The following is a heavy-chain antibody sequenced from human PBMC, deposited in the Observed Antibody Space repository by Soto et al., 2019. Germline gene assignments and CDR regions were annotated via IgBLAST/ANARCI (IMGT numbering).Heavy chain of an antibody. CDR1: GFTFSSYA. CDR3: ARERVATTGYYYYYGMDV. Sequence: HPGGSLRLSCAASGFTFSSYAMHWVRQAPGKGLEWVAVISYDGSNKYYADSVKGRFTISRDNSKNTLYLQMNSLRAEDTAVYYCARERVATTGYYYYYGMDVWGQGTTVTVSS. V-gene: IGHV3-30-3*01. J-gene: IGHJ6*02. D-gene: IGHD5-12*01. CDR2: ISYDGSNK.